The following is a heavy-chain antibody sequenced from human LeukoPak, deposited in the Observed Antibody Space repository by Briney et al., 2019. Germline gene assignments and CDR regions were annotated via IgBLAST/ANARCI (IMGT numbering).Heavy chain of an antibody. Sequence: GGSLRLSCAASGFTFNIYSMDWVRQAPGKGPEWVAKIKPDGSEKYYADSVKGRFTISRVNAKNSLYLQMNSLRAEDTAVYYCARDYMAYWGQGTLVTVSS. J-gene: IGHJ4*02. CDR2: IKPDGSEK. D-gene: IGHD4-11*01. CDR1: GFTFNIYS. CDR3: ARDYMAY. V-gene: IGHV3-7*03.